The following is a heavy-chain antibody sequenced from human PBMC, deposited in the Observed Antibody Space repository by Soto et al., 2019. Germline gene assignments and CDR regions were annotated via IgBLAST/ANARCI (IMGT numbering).Heavy chain of an antibody. Sequence: QVQLVQSGAEVKKPGASVKVSCKASGYTFTSYDINWVRHATVQGLEWMGWMNHNRGNTGYAQKFQGRVTMTRNNSISTAYMELSSLRSEDTSVYYCSIDGPSLREGMGVWGQGTTVTVAS. J-gene: IGHJ6*02. CDR2: MNHNRGNT. CDR1: GYTFTSYD. D-gene: IGHD3-16*01. CDR3: SIDGPSLREGMGV. V-gene: IGHV1-8*01.